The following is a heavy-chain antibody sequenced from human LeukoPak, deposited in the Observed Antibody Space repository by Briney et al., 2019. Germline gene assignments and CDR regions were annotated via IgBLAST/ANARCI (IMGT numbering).Heavy chain of an antibody. J-gene: IGHJ5*01. CDR2: TYYRSNWYN. CDR1: GDSVSSNSAA. D-gene: IGHD1-7*01. Sequence: SHTLSLTCTISGDSVSSNSAAWNWIRQSPSRGLQWLGGTYYRSNWYNDYAVSVSSRITVNPDTSKNQFSLQLNSVTPEDTAVYYCSRGTLWFDSWGQGTLVTVSS. CDR3: SRGTLWFDS. V-gene: IGHV6-1*01.